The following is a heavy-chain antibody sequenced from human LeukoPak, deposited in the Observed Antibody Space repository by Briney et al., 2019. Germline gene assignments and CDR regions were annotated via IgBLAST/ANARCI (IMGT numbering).Heavy chain of an antibody. V-gene: IGHV1-69*05. CDR2: IIPIFGTA. J-gene: IGHJ3*02. Sequence: GASVKVSCKASGGTFSSYAISLVRQAPGQGLEWMGGIIPIFGTANYAQNFQGRVTITTDESTSTAYMELSNLRSEDTAVYYCARVGRQGDAFDIWGQGTMVTVSS. CDR1: GGTFSSYA. CDR3: ARVGRQGDAFDI.